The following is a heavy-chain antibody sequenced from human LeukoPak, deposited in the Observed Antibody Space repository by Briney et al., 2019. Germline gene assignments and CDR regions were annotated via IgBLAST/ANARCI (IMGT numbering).Heavy chain of an antibody. V-gene: IGHV4-34*01. Sequence: PSETLSLTCAVYGGSFSGYYWSWIRQPPGKGLEWIGEINHSGSTNYNPSLKSRVTISVDTSKNQFSLKLSSVTAADTAVYYCARGRSSGDFWSGYYRGPIYFDYWGQGTLVTVSS. J-gene: IGHJ4*02. CDR2: INHSGST. CDR3: ARGRSSGDFWSGYYRGPIYFDY. CDR1: GGSFSGYY. D-gene: IGHD3-3*01.